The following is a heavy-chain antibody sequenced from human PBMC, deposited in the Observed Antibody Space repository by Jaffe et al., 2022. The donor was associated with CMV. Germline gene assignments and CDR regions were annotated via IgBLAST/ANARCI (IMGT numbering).Heavy chain of an antibody. Sequence: EVQLVESGGGLVQPGGSLRLSCAASGFTFSSYWMSWVRQAPGKGLEWVANIKQDGSEKYYVDSVKGRFTISRDNAKNSLYLQMNSLRAEDTAVYYCARDIQSWRIVEMATKFDYYMDVWGKGTTVTVSS. J-gene: IGHJ6*03. CDR3: ARDIQSWRIVEMATKFDYYMDV. CDR2: IKQDGSEK. V-gene: IGHV3-7*03. D-gene: IGHD3-22*01. CDR1: GFTFSSYW.